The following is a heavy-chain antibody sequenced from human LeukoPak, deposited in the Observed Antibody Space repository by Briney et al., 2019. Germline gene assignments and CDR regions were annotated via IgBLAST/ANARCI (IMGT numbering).Heavy chain of an antibody. Sequence: GTSLRLSCAASGFTFSSYAMHWVRQAPGKGLEWVAVISYDGSNKYNADSVKGRFTISRDDSKNTLYLQMNSLRAEDTAVYYCARARYDTSGYFWFDPWGQGTLVTVSS. V-gene: IGHV3-30*01. D-gene: IGHD3-22*01. CDR1: GFTFSSYA. CDR3: ARARYDTSGYFWFDP. CDR2: ISYDGSNK. J-gene: IGHJ5*02.